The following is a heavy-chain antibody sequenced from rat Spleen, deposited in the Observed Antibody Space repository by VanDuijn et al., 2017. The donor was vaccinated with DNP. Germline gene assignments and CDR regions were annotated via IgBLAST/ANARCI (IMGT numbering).Heavy chain of an antibody. J-gene: IGHJ4*01. CDR1: GFTFSNYD. CDR3: TTVATGITTGGNYAMDA. CDR2: ISTSGGST. D-gene: IGHD1-9*01. V-gene: IGHV5-27*01. Sequence: EVQLVESGGGLVQPGRSLKLSCAASGFTFSNYDMAWVRQAPTKGLEWVASISTSGGSTYYRDSVKGRFTVSRDNAKSTLYLQMDSLRSEDTATYYCTTVATGITTGGNYAMDAWGQGTSVTVSS.